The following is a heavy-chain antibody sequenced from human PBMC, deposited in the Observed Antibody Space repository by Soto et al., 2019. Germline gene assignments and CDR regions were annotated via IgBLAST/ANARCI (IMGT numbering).Heavy chain of an antibody. V-gene: IGHV3-23*01. CDR2: IGTSASS. D-gene: IGHD2-2*01. CDR3: ADLSRSCTSSKCD. Sequence: DVRLLESGGGLVQPGGSLRLSCAASGVTFSSYSMSWVRQAPGKGLEWVSTIGTSASSYYGDSVRGRFTISRDNSRNTLYLQMNSLRAEDTAVYYCADLSRSCTSSKCDWGQGTLVTVSS. CDR1: GVTFSSYS. J-gene: IGHJ4*02.